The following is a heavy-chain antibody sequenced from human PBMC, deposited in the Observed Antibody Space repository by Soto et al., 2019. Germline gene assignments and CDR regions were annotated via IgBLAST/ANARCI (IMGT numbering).Heavy chain of an antibody. CDR2: INHSGST. CDR1: GGSFSGYY. D-gene: IGHD2-15*01. V-gene: IGHV4-34*01. Sequence: PSETLSLTCAVYGGSFSGYYWSWIRQPPGKGLEWIGEINHSGSTNYNPSLKSRVTISVDTSKNQFSLKLSSVTAADTAVYYCARVYCSGGSCSDAFDIWGQGTMVTVSS. CDR3: ARVYCSGGSCSDAFDI. J-gene: IGHJ3*02.